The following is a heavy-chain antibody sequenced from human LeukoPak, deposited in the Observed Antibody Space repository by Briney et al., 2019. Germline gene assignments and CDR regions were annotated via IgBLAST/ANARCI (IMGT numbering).Heavy chain of an antibody. CDR2: IYQSGTT. CDR1: GYSINSGYY. CDR3: ARNRVLNYYYYYMDV. J-gene: IGHJ6*03. V-gene: IGHV4-38-2*02. D-gene: IGHD1-14*01. Sequence: SETLSLTCTVSGYSINSGYYWGWIRQAPGKGLEWSGSIYQSGTTYYNPSLKSRVTISVDMSKNQFSLKLSSVAAADTAVYYCARNRVLNYYYYYMDVWGKGTTVTVSS.